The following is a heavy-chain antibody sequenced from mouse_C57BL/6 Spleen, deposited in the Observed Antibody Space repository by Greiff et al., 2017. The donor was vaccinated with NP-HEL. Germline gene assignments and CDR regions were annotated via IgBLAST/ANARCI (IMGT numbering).Heavy chain of an antibody. CDR3: AREEAGSTPFDY. D-gene: IGHD3-2*02. V-gene: IGHV1-26*01. CDR1: GYTFTDYY. CDR2: INPNNGGT. J-gene: IGHJ2*01. Sequence: EVQLQQSGPELVKPGASVKISCKASGYTFTDYYMNWVKQSHGKSLEWIGDINPNNGGTSYNQKFKGKATLTVDKSSSTAYMELRSLTSEDSAVYYCAREEAGSTPFDYWGQGTTLTVSS.